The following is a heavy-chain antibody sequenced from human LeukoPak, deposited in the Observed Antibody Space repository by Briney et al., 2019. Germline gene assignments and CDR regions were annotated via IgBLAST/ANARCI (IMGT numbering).Heavy chain of an antibody. J-gene: IGHJ5*02. Sequence: WVRQPPGKGLEWIGSIYYSGSTYYNPSLKSRVTISVDTSKNQFSLKLSSVTAADTAVYYCACTYYDILTGYLWGQGTLVTVSS. CDR3: ACTYYDILTGYL. V-gene: IGHV4-39*01. CDR2: IYYSGST. D-gene: IGHD3-9*01.